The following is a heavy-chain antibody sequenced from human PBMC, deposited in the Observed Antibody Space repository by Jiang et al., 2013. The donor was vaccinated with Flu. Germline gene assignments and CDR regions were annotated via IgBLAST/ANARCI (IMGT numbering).Heavy chain of an antibody. Sequence: PPGKGLEWIGSIYYSGSTYYNPSLKSRVTISVDTSKNQFSLKLSSVTAADTAVYYCARLRKNYYDSSGYEGPLDAFDIWGQGTMVTVSS. V-gene: IGHV4-39*01. J-gene: IGHJ3*02. CDR2: IYYSGST. CDR3: ARLRKNYYDSSGYEGPLDAFDI. D-gene: IGHD3-22*01.